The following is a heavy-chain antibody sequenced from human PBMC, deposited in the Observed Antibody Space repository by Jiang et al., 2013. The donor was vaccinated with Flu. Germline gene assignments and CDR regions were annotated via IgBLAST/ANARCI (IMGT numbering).Heavy chain of an antibody. CDR3: ARAEQQLVIFDY. Sequence: GSGLVKPSETLSLTCTVSGGSISSYYWSWIRQPPGKGLEWIGYIYYSGSINYNPSLKSRVTISVDTSKNQFSLKLSSVTAADTAVYYCARAEQQLVIFDYWGQGTLVTVSS. D-gene: IGHD6-13*01. J-gene: IGHJ4*02. V-gene: IGHV4-59*13. CDR2: IYYSGSI. CDR1: GGSISSYY.